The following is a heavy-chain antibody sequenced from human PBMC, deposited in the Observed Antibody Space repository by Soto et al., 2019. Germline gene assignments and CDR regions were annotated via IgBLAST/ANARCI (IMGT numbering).Heavy chain of an antibody. V-gene: IGHV4-59*01. CDR2: IYYSGST. Sequence: QVQLQESGPGLVKPSETLSLTCTVSGGSISSYYWSWIRQPPGKGLEWIGYIYYSGSTNYNPSLKSRVTISVDTSKNQFSLKLSSVTAADTAVYYCARWAVGSRYFDYWGQGTLVTVSS. CDR3: ARWAVGSRYFDY. CDR1: GGSISSYY. J-gene: IGHJ4*02. D-gene: IGHD3-10*01.